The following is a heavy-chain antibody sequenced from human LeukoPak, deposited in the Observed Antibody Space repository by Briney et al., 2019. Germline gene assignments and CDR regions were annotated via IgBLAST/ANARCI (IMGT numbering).Heavy chain of an antibody. Sequence: GSLRLSCAASRFSFSNYAMSWVRQAPGKGLEWVSTISGSGGSTYYADSVKGRFTISRDNSKNTLYLQMNSLRAEDTAVYYCARRAGAYSHPYDYWGQGTLVTVSS. D-gene: IGHD4/OR15-4a*01. V-gene: IGHV3-23*01. CDR1: RFSFSNYA. J-gene: IGHJ4*02. CDR3: ARRAGAYSHPYDY. CDR2: ISGSGGST.